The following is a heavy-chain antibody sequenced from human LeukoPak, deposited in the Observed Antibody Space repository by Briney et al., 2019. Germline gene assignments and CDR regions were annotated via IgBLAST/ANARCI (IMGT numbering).Heavy chain of an antibody. CDR2: IYHSGST. CDR1: GGSISSGGYS. J-gene: IGHJ4*02. CDR3: ARSEGHYFDY. Sequence: SQTLSLTCAVSGGSISSGGYSWSWIRQPPGTGLEWIGYIYHSGSTYYNPSLKSRVTISVDRSKNQFSLKLSSVTAADTAVYYCARSEGHYFDYWGQGTLVTVSS. V-gene: IGHV4-30-2*01.